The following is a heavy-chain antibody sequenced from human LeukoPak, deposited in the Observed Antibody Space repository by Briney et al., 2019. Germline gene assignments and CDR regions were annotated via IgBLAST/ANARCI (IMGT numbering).Heavy chain of an antibody. CDR2: IYPGDSDT. CDR1: GYSFTSYW. D-gene: IGHD2-15*01. Sequence: GESLKISCKGSGYSFTSYWIGWVRQMPGKGLEWMGIIYPGDSDTRYSPSFQGQVTISADKSISTAYLQWSSLKASDTAMYYCARQDCSGGSCYSEIMSWFDPWGLGTLVTVSS. CDR3: ARQDCSGGSCYSEIMSWFDP. J-gene: IGHJ5*02. V-gene: IGHV5-51*01.